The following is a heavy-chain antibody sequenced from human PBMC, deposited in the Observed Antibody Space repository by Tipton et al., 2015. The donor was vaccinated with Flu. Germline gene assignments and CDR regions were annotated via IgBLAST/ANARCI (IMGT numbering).Heavy chain of an antibody. D-gene: IGHD6-6*01. J-gene: IGHJ6*02. Sequence: QVQLVQSGAEVKKPGSSVKVSCKASGGTFSSYAISWVRQAPGQGLEWMGRIIPILGIANYAQKFQGRVTITADKSTSTAYMELSSLRSEDPAVYYCARAPDTPTRPPSSYSGMDVWGQWPTVTVSS. CDR3: ARAPDTPTRPPSSYSGMDV. V-gene: IGHV1-69*04. CDR1: GGTFSSYA. CDR2: IIPILGIA.